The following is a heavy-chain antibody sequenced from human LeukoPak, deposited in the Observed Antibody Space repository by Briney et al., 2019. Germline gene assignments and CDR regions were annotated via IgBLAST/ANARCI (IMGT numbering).Heavy chain of an antibody. CDR3: ATIWYSSSSPWFDP. D-gene: IGHD6-6*01. J-gene: IGHJ5*02. V-gene: IGHV4-34*01. CDR2: INHSGST. CDR1: GWSFSAYY. Sequence: SETLSLTCAVYGWSFSAYYWSWIRQPPGKGLEWIGEINHSGSTNYNPSLKSRVTISVDTSKNQFSLKLSSVIAADTAVYYCATIWYSSSSPWFDPWGQGTLVTVSS.